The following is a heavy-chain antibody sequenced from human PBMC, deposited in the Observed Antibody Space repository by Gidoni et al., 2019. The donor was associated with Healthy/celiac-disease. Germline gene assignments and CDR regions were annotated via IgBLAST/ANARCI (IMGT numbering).Heavy chain of an antibody. Sequence: QVQLKESGPGLVKPSETLSLTCTVSGGSVSSGTYYWSWIRQPPGKGLEWIGDIYYSGSPTYNPSLKSRVTISVDTSKNQFSLKLSSVTAADTAVYFCAREGSGTYYGAVDYWGQGTLVTVSS. CDR2: IYYSGSP. V-gene: IGHV4-61*01. D-gene: IGHD1-26*01. J-gene: IGHJ4*02. CDR1: GGSVSSGTYY. CDR3: AREGSGTYYGAVDY.